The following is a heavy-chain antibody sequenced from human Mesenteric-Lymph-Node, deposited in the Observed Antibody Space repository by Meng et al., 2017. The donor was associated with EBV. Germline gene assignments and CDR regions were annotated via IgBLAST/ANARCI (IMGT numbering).Heavy chain of an antibody. V-gene: IGHV3-74*01. Sequence: EVQLVESGACSRQPGGSLKLSVAASGFTFSGSAMHWVRQAPGTGLVWISRMNGDGRSTRYADAVKGRFTISRDNAKNTLYLQMNSLRAEETAVYYCAREGAQYFDWLFTWGQGTLVTVSS. CDR2: MNGDGRST. J-gene: IGHJ5*02. CDR3: AREGAQYFDWLFT. D-gene: IGHD3-9*01. CDR1: GFTFSGSA.